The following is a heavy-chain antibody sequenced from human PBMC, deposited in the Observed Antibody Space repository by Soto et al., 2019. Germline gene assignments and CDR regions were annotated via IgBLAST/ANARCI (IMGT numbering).Heavy chain of an antibody. V-gene: IGHV4-39*07. D-gene: IGHD6-19*01. CDR2: IHYSGST. CDR3: ARKVSRAWPPYYYDMDV. Sequence: SETLSLTCTVSGGSISSSSYYWGWIRQPPGKGLEWIGSIHYSGSTNYNPSLKSRVTISVDTSKNQVSLKLSSVTAADTAMYFCARKVSRAWPPYYYDMDVWGQGTTVTVSS. J-gene: IGHJ6*02. CDR1: GGSISSSSYY.